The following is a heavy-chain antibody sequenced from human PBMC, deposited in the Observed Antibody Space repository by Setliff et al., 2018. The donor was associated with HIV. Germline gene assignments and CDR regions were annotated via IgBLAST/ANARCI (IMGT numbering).Heavy chain of an antibody. D-gene: IGHD3-3*01. CDR1: GDSISSGGYY. Sequence: SETLSLTCTVSGDSISSGGYYWSWIRQPAGKRLEWIGRIYVTRSTKYNPSLKSRVTMSIQPSKNQFSLTLTSVTAADTAVYYCARGLSIFGVATPGFYSFMDVWGKGTTVTVS. J-gene: IGHJ6*03. CDR3: ARGLSIFGVATPGFYSFMDV. CDR2: IYVTRST. V-gene: IGHV4-61*10.